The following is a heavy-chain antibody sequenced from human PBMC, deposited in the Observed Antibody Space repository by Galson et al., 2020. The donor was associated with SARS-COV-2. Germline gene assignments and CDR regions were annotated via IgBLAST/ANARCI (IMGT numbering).Heavy chain of an antibody. CDR2: ISYDGSTK. D-gene: IGHD5-18*01. J-gene: IGHJ4*02. V-gene: IGHV3-30*18. CDR1: GFTFSSYA. CDR3: AKWVYGYSYGRGGLDY. Sequence: TGGSLRLSCAASGFTFSSYAMHWVRQAPGKGLEWVAVISYDGSTKYYADSVKGRFTISRDNSKNTLYLQMNSLRAEDTAVYYCAKWVYGYSYGRGGLDYGGQGTLGTVSS.